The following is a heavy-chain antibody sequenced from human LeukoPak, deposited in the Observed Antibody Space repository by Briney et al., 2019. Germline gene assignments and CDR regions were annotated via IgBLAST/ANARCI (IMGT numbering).Heavy chain of an antibody. CDR1: GGTFSSYA. CDR2: INPNSGGT. V-gene: IGHV1-2*04. D-gene: IGHD5-24*01. J-gene: IGHJ4*02. CDR3: AREDGYNYVFTL. Sequence: RGASVKVSCKASGGTFSSYAISWVRQAPGQGLEWMGWINPNSGGTNYAQKFQGWVTMTRDTSISTAYMELSRLRSDDSAVYYCAREDGYNYVFTLWGQGTLVTVSS.